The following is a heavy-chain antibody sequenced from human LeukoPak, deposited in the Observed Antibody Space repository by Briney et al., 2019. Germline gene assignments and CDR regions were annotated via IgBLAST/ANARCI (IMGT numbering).Heavy chain of an antibody. CDR2: IYYSGST. V-gene: IGHV4-39*07. D-gene: IGHD1-26*01. CDR3: TGSYSSWFDP. Sequence: SETLSLTCTVSGGSISSSSYYWGWIRQPPGKGLEWIGSIYYSGSTYYNPSLKSRVTISVDTSKNQFSLKLSSVTAADTAMYYCTGSYSSWFDPWGQGTLVTVSS. CDR1: GGSISSSSYY. J-gene: IGHJ5*02.